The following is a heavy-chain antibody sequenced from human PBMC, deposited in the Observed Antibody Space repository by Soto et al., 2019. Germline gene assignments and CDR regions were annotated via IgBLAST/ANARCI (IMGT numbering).Heavy chain of an antibody. CDR2: ISGYKGNT. CDR3: ASIGPRYAGGAFDV. D-gene: IGHD2-2*01. V-gene: IGHV1-18*01. Sequence: QVQLVQSGTEVKKPGAAVRVSCKTSGHTFNSYGITWVRQAPGQGLEWMGWISGYKGNTNYAQKLQGRVTMTTDTSTSTAYMELRSLRSDDTAVYYCASIGPRYAGGAFDVWGHGISVTVSS. CDR1: GHTFNSYG. J-gene: IGHJ3*01.